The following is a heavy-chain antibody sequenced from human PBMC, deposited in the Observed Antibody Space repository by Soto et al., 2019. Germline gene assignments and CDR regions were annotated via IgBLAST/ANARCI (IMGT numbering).Heavy chain of an antibody. CDR3: ARDGYTIFGVVTDAFDI. Sequence: GGSLRLSCAASGFTFSSYWMSWFRQAPGKGLEWVANIKQDGSEKYYVDSVKGRFTISRDNAKNSLYLQMNSLRAEDTAVYYCARDGYTIFGVVTDAFDIWGQGTMVTVSS. CDR1: GFTFSSYW. CDR2: IKQDGSEK. V-gene: IGHV3-7*01. J-gene: IGHJ3*02. D-gene: IGHD3-3*01.